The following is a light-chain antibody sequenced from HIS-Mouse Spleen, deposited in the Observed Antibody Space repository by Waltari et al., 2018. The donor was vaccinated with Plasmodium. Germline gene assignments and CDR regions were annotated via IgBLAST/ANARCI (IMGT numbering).Light chain of an antibody. V-gene: IGKV4-1*01. CDR1: QSVLYRSNNKTY. Sequence: DIVMTQSPDSLAVSLGERATINCKSSQSVLYRSNNKTYLAWYQQQPGQPPKLLIYWASTRESGVPDRFSGSGSGTDFTLTISSLQAEDVAVYYCQQYYSTPYTFGQGTKLEIK. CDR3: QQYYSTPYT. CDR2: WAS. J-gene: IGKJ2*01.